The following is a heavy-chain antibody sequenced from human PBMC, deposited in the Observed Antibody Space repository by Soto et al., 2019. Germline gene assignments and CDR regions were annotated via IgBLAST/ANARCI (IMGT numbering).Heavy chain of an antibody. CDR1: GYIFTKYW. CDR3: ARLRYSYGSVYAMDV. V-gene: IGHV5-10-1*01. CDR2: IDPSDSYI. Sequence: GESLKISRKGSGYIFTKYWISWVRQKPGEGLEWMARIDPSDSYISYSPSFQGHVTISTDNSITTAYLQWSSLKASDTATYYCARLRYSYGSVYAMDVWGQGTTVTVSS. J-gene: IGHJ6*02. D-gene: IGHD5-18*01.